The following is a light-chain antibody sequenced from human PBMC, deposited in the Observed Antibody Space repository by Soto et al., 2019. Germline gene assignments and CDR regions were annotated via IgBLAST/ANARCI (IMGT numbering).Light chain of an antibody. Sequence: QSVLTQPRSVSGSPGQSVTISCTGTSSDVGGYNYVSWYQQHPGKAPKLMIYDVSKRPSGVPDRFSGSKSGNAASLTISGLQAEDEADHYCCSYAGSYTPLYVFGTGTKVTVL. V-gene: IGLV2-11*01. CDR1: SSDVGGYNY. CDR3: CSYAGSYTPLYV. CDR2: DVS. J-gene: IGLJ1*01.